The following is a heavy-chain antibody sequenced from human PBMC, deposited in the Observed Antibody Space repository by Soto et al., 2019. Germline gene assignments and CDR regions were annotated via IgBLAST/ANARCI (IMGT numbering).Heavy chain of an antibody. CDR3: AKRSPYSSGWYSPIFDY. CDR2: ISESGGST. CDR1: GFSFSDYA. D-gene: IGHD6-13*01. J-gene: IGHJ4*02. V-gene: IGHV3-23*01. Sequence: GGSLRLSCAASGFSFSDYAMSWVRQAPGKGLEWVSVISESGGSTHYADSVRGRFTVPRDNSKNSLSLRMNSLRDEDTAVYFCAKRSPYSSGWYSPIFDYWGQGALVTVSS.